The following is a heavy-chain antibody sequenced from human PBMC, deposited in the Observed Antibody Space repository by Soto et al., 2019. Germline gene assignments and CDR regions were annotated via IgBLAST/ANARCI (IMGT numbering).Heavy chain of an antibody. CDR1: GGSISSYY. CDR3: ARDPIAAAA. V-gene: IGHV4-59*01. Sequence: NPSETLSLTCTVSGGSISSYYWSWIRQPPGKGLEWIGYIYYSGSTNYNPSLKSRVTISVDTSKNQFSLKLSSVTAADTAVYYCARDPIAAAAWDQGTLVTVSS. J-gene: IGHJ5*02. D-gene: IGHD6-13*01. CDR2: IYYSGST.